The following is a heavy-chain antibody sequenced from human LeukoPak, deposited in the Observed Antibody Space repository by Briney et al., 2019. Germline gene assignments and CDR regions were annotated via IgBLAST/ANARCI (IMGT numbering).Heavy chain of an antibody. CDR1: GFTFSSYS. D-gene: IGHD3-9*01. CDR2: TSSSSSYI. V-gene: IGHV3-21*01. Sequence: GESLRLSCAASGFTFSSYSMNWVRQAPGKGLEWVSSTSSSSSYIYYADSVKGRFTISRDNAKNSLYLQMNSLRAEDTAVYYCARDPNLTGYRRLPEGFDYWGQGTLVTVSS. J-gene: IGHJ4*02. CDR3: ARDPNLTGYRRLPEGFDY.